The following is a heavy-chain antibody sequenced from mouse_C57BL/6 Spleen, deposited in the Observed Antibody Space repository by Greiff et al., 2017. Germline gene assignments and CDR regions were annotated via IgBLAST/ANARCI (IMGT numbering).Heavy chain of an antibody. V-gene: IGHV1-74*01. CDR2: IHPSYSDT. J-gene: IGHJ1*03. CDR3: SICSNYFDV. Sequence: VQLQQPGAELVKPGASVKVSCKASGYNFNNYFMHWVKQRPVQGLEWIGRIHPSYSDTNYNPKFKGKATLTVDKSSSTAYMQLSSLTSEDSAVYYCSICSNYFDVWGTGTTVTVSS. D-gene: IGHD2-5*01. CDR1: GYNFNNYF.